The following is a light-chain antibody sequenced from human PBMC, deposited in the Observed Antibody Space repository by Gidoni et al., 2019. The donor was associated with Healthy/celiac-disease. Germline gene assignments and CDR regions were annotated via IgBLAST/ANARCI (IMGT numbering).Light chain of an antibody. Sequence: DIQMTQAQSSLSASVGDRVTLTCRASQSISRYLNCYQQKPGKSPKLLIYAASSLQSGVSSRFSGSGSVTDFTLTIRSLQPADFATYYFQQSYSTPDSFGQGTKLEIK. CDR1: QSISRY. J-gene: IGKJ2*03. CDR3: QQSYSTPDS. CDR2: AAS. V-gene: IGKV1-39*01.